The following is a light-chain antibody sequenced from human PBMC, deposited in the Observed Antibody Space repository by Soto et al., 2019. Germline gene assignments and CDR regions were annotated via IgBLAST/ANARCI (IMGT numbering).Light chain of an antibody. CDR3: QQYYDYLPT. CDR1: QDINTW. Sequence: DILLTQAAAALSTSVGDRVTITCRASQDINTWSAWYQQKPGKPPKLLIYRASSLESGVPSRFSGSGSGTEFTLTISSLQPDDFATYYCQQYYDYLPTFGQGTKV. V-gene: IGKV1-5*03. CDR2: RAS. J-gene: IGKJ1*01.